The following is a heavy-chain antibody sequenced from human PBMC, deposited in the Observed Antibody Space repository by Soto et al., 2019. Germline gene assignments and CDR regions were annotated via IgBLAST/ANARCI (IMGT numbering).Heavy chain of an antibody. V-gene: IGHV3-21*06. CDR2: ITSRRNYV. CDR1: GFTFSSYS. D-gene: IGHD1-26*01. CDR3: ARGEESAICDY. J-gene: IGHJ4*02. Sequence: GESLKISCTASGFTFSSYSMNWVRQAPGKGLEWVSSITSRRNYVNYADSVKGRFTISRDNAKNSLYLQMNSLRDEDTAVYYCARGEESAICDYWGRGTLVTVSS.